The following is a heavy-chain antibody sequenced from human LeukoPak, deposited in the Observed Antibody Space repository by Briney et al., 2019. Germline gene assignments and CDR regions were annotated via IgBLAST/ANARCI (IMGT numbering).Heavy chain of an antibody. V-gene: IGHV1-2*02. D-gene: IGHD6-13*01. CDR2: INPNSGGT. CDR3: ARDGRYSSSWTEPNY. CDR1: GYTFTGYY. J-gene: IGHJ4*02. Sequence: ASVKVSCKASGYTFTGYYIHWVRQAPGQGLEWMGWINPNSGGTNYAQKFQGRVTMTRDTSISTAYMELSRLRSDDTAVYYCARDGRYSSSWTEPNYWGQGTLVTVSS.